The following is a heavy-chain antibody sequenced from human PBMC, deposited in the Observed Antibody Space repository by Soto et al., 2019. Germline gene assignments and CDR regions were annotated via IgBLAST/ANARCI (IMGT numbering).Heavy chain of an antibody. CDR3: ARVPYSSGWYFAFNI. J-gene: IGHJ3*02. CDR1: GYTFSNFG. CDR2: ISGYNGDT. D-gene: IGHD6-19*01. Sequence: AASVKVSCKTSGYTFSNFGITWVRQAPGQGLEWMGWISGYNGDTNYAPKFKGRVTMTTDRSTSTAYMELRSLRSDDTAVYYCARVPYSSGWYFAFNIWGQGTMVTVSS. V-gene: IGHV1-18*01.